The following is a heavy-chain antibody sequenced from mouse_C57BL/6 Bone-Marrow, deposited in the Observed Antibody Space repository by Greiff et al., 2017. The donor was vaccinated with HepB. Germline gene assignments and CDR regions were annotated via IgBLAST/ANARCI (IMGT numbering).Heavy chain of an antibody. Sequence: VKLMESGPGLVQPSQSLSITCTVSGFSLTSYGVHWVRQSPGKGLEWLGVIWRGGSTDYNAAFMSRLSITKDNSKSQVFFKMNSLQADDTAIYYCAIIYYDYDVYAMDYWGQGTSVTVSS. CDR3: AIIYYDYDVYAMDY. CDR1: GFSLTSYG. V-gene: IGHV2-5*01. CDR2: IWRGGST. J-gene: IGHJ4*01. D-gene: IGHD2-4*01.